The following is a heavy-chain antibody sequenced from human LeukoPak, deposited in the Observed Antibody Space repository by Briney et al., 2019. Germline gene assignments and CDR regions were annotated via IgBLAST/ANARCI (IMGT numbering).Heavy chain of an antibody. J-gene: IGHJ4*03. V-gene: IGHV4-34*01. Sequence: SETLSLTCAVYGVSFSRYYWSWIRQSPGKGLEWIAEIDHRGDTNYNPSVKSRVTISVDTSKNQFSLKVRSLSAADTAVYYCARGATISETGYFDFWGQGTLVTVSS. CDR2: IDHRGDT. CDR1: GVSFSRYY. CDR3: ARGATISETGYFDF. D-gene: IGHD5-24*01.